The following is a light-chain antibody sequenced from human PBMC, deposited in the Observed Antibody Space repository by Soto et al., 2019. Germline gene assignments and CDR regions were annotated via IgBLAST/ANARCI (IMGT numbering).Light chain of an antibody. J-gene: IGKJ4*01. CDR2: DAS. V-gene: IGKV3-20*01. CDR3: QQFSSYPLT. Sequence: EFVLTQSPGTLSLSPGERATLSCSASQTVRNNYLAWYQQKPGQAPRLLIYDASSRATGIPDRFSGGGSGTDSTLTISRLEPEDFAVYYCQQFSSYPLTFGGGTKVDIK. CDR1: QTVRNNY.